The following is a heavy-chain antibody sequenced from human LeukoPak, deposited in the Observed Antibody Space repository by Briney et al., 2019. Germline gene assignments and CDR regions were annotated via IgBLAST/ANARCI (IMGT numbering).Heavy chain of an antibody. D-gene: IGHD6-19*01. CDR1: GFTVSSNY. CDR2: LYSGGST. J-gene: IGHJ4*02. Sequence: GGSLRLSCAASGFTVSSNYMNWVSQAPGKGLEWVSVLYSGGSTYYADSVKGRFTISRDNSRNTLYLQMNSLRAEDTAVYYCARENIAVAGYYYFDYWGQGTLVTVSS. CDR3: ARENIAVAGYYYFDY. V-gene: IGHV3-53*01.